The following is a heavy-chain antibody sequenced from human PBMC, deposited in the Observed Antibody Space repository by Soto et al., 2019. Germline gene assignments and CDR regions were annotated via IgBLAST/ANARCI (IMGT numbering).Heavy chain of an antibody. V-gene: IGHV1-69*01. CDR3: ARFRGYYDSSGYLIHDAFDI. CDR2: IIPIFGTA. D-gene: IGHD3-22*01. Sequence: QVQLVQSGAEVKKPGSSVKVSCKPSGGTFSSYAISWVRQAPGQGLQWMGGIIPIFGTANYAQKFQGRVTITADESTTTAYMELSSLRSEDTAVYYCARFRGYYDSSGYLIHDAFDIWGQGTMVTVSP. J-gene: IGHJ3*02. CDR1: GGTFSSYA.